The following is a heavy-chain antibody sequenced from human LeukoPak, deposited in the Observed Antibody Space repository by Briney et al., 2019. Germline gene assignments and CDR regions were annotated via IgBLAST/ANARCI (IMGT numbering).Heavy chain of an antibody. CDR3: AKTKEGGMIVVVIMDY. CDR2: MRYDGSSK. Sequence: GGSLRLSCAASGFTFSSYAMHWVRQAPGKGLEWVTFMRYDGSSKYYADSVKGRFTISRDNSKNTLYLQMNSLRAEDTAVYYCAKTKEGGMIVVVIMDYWGQGTLVTVSS. V-gene: IGHV3-30*02. CDR1: GFTFSSYA. D-gene: IGHD3-22*01. J-gene: IGHJ4*02.